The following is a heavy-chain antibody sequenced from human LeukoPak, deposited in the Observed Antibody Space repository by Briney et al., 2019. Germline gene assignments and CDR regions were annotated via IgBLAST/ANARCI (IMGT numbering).Heavy chain of an antibody. CDR3: ATDLTGIAAAGSVWDFDY. CDR1: GYTLTELS. CDR2: FDPEDGET. Sequence: GASVKVSCKVSGYTLTELSMHWVRQAPGKGLEWMGGFDPEDGETIYAQKFQGRVTMTEDTSTDTAYMELSSLRSEDTAVYYCATDLTGIAAAGSVWDFDYWGQGTLVTLSS. V-gene: IGHV1-24*01. D-gene: IGHD6-13*01. J-gene: IGHJ4*02.